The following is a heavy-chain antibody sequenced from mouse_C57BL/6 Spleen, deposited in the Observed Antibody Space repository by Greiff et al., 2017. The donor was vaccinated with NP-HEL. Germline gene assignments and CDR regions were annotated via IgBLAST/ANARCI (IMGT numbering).Heavy chain of an antibody. D-gene: IGHD1-1*01. CDR2: IYPGVGDT. CDR1: GYAFSSYW. Sequence: VKLLESGAELVKPGASVKISCKASGYAFSSYWMNWVKQRPGRGLGWIGQIYPGVGDTNYNGKCKGKATLTADKSSSTAYMQLSSLTSEDSVVYFCARDYGSSSFAYWGQGTLVTVSA. V-gene: IGHV1-80*01. J-gene: IGHJ3*01. CDR3: ARDYGSSSFAY.